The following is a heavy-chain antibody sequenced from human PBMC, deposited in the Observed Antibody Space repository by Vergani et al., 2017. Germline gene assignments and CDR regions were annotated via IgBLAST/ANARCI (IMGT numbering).Heavy chain of an antibody. V-gene: IGHV3-66*04. D-gene: IGHD3-3*01. J-gene: IGHJ1*01. CDR2: IFSGGYT. CDR3: ASQYYDFWSGRD. CDR1: GLTVSSHY. Sequence: QLVESGGDLVQPGGSLRLSCAVSGLTVSSHYMSWVRQAPGKGLEWVSVIFSGGYTYYADSVKGRFTISRDDSKNSLYLQMNSLRAEDTAVYYCASQYYDFWSGRDWGQGTLVTVSS.